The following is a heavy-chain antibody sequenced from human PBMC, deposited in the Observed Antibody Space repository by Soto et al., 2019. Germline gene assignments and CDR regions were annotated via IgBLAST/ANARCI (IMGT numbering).Heavy chain of an antibody. D-gene: IGHD5-12*01. J-gene: IGHJ4*02. Sequence: SGGTFSSNPISWMRQAPGQGLEWMGGTIPTFGAGSYAQRFQGRLTITADKSTNTAYMELSSLRPEDTAVYYCARRQTSGYNRYFDSWGQGTLVTVSS. CDR2: TIPTFGAG. V-gene: IGHV1-69*06. CDR3: ARRQTSGYNRYFDS. CDR1: GGTFSSNP.